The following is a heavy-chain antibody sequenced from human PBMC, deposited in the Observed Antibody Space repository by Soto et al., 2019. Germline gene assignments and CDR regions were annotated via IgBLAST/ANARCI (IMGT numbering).Heavy chain of an antibody. CDR3: AKDTDLEDYYFDY. V-gene: IGHV3-30*18. Sequence: GGSLRLSCAASGFTFSSYGMHWVRQAPGKGLEWVAVISYDGGNKYYADSVKGRFTISRDNSKNTLYLQMNSLRAEDTAVYYCAKDTDLEDYYFDYWGQGTLVTVSS. CDR1: GFTFSSYG. D-gene: IGHD2-8*02. J-gene: IGHJ4*02. CDR2: ISYDGGNK.